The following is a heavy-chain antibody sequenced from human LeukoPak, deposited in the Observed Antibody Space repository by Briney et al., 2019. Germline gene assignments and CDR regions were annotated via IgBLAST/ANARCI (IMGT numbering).Heavy chain of an antibody. V-gene: IGHV3-30*04. CDR1: GYTFSIYS. J-gene: IGHJ2*01. D-gene: IGHD2-2*01. CDR2: ISYDGSNK. CDR3: ARDLRSGSSTSCFRSEEPYIDL. Sequence: GGSLRLSCAASGYTFSIYSMHWVPDAPGRGLEGGANISYDGSNKYYADSVRGRLIISRDNSKNTLYLQINSLRVEETAVYFCARDLRSGSSTSCFRSEEPYIDLWGRGTLVTVSS.